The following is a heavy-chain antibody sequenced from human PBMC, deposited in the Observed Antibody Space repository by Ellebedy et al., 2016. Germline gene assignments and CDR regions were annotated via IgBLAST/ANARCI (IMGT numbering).Heavy chain of an antibody. CDR2: ITSSGVTT. D-gene: IGHD3-22*01. Sequence: GESLKISCAASGFTFSTYAMTWVRQAPGKGLEWVSSITSSGVTTYYADSVKGRFTISRADSKNTLYLQMNSLRTDDTAVYYCAKDFEGAYYYDEGFDPWGQGTLVTVSS. CDR1: GFTFSTYA. J-gene: IGHJ5*02. CDR3: AKDFEGAYYYDEGFDP. V-gene: IGHV3-23*01.